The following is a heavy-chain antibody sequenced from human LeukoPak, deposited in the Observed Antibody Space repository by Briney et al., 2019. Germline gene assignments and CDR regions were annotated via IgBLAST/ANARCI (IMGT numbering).Heavy chain of an antibody. V-gene: IGHV3-7*05. CDR3: ARSPVNYDFWSGYSMTPFDY. Sequence: PGGSLRLSCAASGFTFSSYWMSWVRQAPGKGLEWVANIKQDGSEKYYVDSVKGRFTISRDNAKNSLYLQMNSLRAEDTAVYYCARSPVNYDFWSGYSMTPFDYWGQGTLVTVSS. CDR1: GFTFSSYW. CDR2: IKQDGSEK. D-gene: IGHD3-3*01. J-gene: IGHJ4*02.